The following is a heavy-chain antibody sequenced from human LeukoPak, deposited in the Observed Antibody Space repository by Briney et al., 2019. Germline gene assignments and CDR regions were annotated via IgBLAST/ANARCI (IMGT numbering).Heavy chain of an antibody. V-gene: IGHV1-2*02. CDR2: INPNSGGT. D-gene: IGHD3-10*01. Sequence: ASVKVSCKASGYTFTGYYMHWVRQAPRQGLEWMGWINPNSGGTNYAQKFQGRVTMTRDTSISTAYMELSRLRSDDTAVYYCARDQSPYGSGSYSYYYGMDVWGQGTTVTVSS. J-gene: IGHJ6*02. CDR3: ARDQSPYGSGSYSYYYGMDV. CDR1: GYTFTGYY.